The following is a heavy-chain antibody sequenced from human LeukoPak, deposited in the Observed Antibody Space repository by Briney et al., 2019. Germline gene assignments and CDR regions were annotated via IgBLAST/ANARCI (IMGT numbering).Heavy chain of an antibody. CDR2: ISSSSYI. J-gene: IGHJ4*02. Sequence: GGSLRLSCAASGFTFSSYSMNWVRQAPGKGLEWVSSISSSSYIYYADSVKGRFTISRDNAKNSLYLQMNSLRAEDTAVYYCARGGYSSSWFWVYWGQGTLVTVSS. D-gene: IGHD6-13*01. V-gene: IGHV3-21*01. CDR1: GFTFSSYS. CDR3: ARGGYSSSWFWVY.